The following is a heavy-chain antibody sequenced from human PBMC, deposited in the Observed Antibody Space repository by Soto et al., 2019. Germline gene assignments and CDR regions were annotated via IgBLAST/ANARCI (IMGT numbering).Heavy chain of an antibody. V-gene: IGHV4-61*01. CDR1: GGSVSSGSYY. CDR2: SYYSGST. J-gene: IGHJ6*02. Sequence: PSETLSLTCTVSGGSVSSGSYYWSWIRQPPGKGLEWIGYSYYSGSTNYNPSRKSRVTISVDTSKNQFSLKLSSVTAGDTAVYYCSRVPGTFPYSDYGMEVWGQGTTVPVSS. D-gene: IGHD3-10*01. CDR3: SRVPGTFPYSDYGMEV.